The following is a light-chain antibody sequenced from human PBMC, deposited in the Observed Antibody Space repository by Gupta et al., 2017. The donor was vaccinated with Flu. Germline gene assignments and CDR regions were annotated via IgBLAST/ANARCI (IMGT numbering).Light chain of an antibody. Sequence: SVLTQPPSASGPPGQRVTISCSGSSSNIGSNTVNWYQQLPGTAPKLLIYSNNQRPSGVPDRFSGSKSGTSASLATTGLQAEDEADYYCAAWDDSLNGRVFGGGTKLTVL. J-gene: IGLJ3*02. CDR3: AAWDDSLNGRV. CDR1: SSNIGSNT. CDR2: SNN. V-gene: IGLV1-44*01.